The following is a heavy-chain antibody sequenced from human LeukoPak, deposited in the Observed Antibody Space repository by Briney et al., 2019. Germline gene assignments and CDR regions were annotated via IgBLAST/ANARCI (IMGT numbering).Heavy chain of an antibody. CDR2: IYYSGST. CDR3: AREKMATIDY. V-gene: IGHV4-59*01. D-gene: IGHD5-24*01. Sequence: SETLSLTCTVSGGSISSYYWSWIRQPPGKGLEWIGYIYYSGSTNCNPSLKSRVTISVDTSKNQFSLKLSSVTAADTAVYYCAREKMATIDYWGQGTLVTVSS. J-gene: IGHJ4*02. CDR1: GGSISSYY.